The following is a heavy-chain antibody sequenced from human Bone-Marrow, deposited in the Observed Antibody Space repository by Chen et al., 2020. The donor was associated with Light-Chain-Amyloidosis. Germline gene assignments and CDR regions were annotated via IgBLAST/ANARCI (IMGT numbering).Heavy chain of an antibody. V-gene: IGHV4-4*07. CDR3: TREPCPGIAVVPFDP. J-gene: IGHJ5*02. D-gene: IGHD6-19*01. Sequence: QVQLQESGPGQVKPSETLSLTCTVSGVSISNYCWSWIRQPAGKGLEWIGRIYPSGTTNYNPSLKSRVTMLEDTSKNQFSLKLTSVTAAYTAIYDGTREPCPGIAVVPFDPWGQGTLVTVSS. CDR2: IYPSGTT. CDR1: GVSISNYC.